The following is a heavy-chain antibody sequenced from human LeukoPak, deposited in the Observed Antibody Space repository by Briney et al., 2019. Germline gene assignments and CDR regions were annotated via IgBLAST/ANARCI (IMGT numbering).Heavy chain of an antibody. CDR1: GGTFSSYA. V-gene: IGHV1-69*06. Sequence: GASVKVSCKASGGTFSSYAISWVRQAPGQGLEWMGGIIPIFGTANYAQKFQGRVTITADKSTSTAYMELSSLRSEDTAVYYCARTPTGRAEPGAFDIWGQGTMVTVSS. J-gene: IGHJ3*02. CDR3: ARTPTGRAEPGAFDI. D-gene: IGHD1-14*01. CDR2: IIPIFGTA.